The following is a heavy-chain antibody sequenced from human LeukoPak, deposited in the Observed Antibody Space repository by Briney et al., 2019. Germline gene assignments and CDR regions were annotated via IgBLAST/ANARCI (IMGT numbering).Heavy chain of an antibody. J-gene: IGHJ6*02. CDR1: GGSISSYY. CDR2: VYYSGST. D-gene: IGHD3-9*01. CDR3: ARLDYDILTGYPSYGMDV. Sequence: SETLSLTCTVSGGSISSYYWSWIRQPPGKGLEWIGYVYYSGSTNYNPSLKSRVTISVDTSKNQFSLKLSSVTAADTAVYYCARLDYDILTGYPSYGMDVWGQGTTVTVSS. V-gene: IGHV4-59*01.